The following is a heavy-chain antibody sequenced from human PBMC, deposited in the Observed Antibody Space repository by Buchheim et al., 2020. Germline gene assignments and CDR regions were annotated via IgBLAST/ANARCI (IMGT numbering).Heavy chain of an antibody. CDR1: GGSTRTYY. J-gene: IGHJ6*02. V-gene: IGHV4-4*07. Sequence: QVHLQESGPGLVKTSETLSLTCTLSGGSTRTYYWSWIRQSAGKGLEWIGHIYTSGSTNYNPSLSSRVTLSLDTSKNHFLLRMNSVTAADTAVYYCARFFRGLDVWGQGTT. CDR3: ARFFRGLDV. CDR2: IYTSGST.